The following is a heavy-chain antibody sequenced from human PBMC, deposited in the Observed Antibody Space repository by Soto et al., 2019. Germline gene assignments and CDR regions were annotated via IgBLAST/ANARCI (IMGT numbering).Heavy chain of an antibody. D-gene: IGHD5-12*01. Sequence: EVQLVESGGGLVQPGGSLTLSCAASGFTFSNYWMHWVRQAPGKGLVWVSRINSGGSSTSYADSVKGRFTISRDNARNTLYVHMNSLRVEDTAVYYCARAGDRGYEPDDWGQGTLVTVSS. CDR1: GFTFSNYW. CDR2: INSGGSST. V-gene: IGHV3-74*01. J-gene: IGHJ4*02. CDR3: ARAGDRGYEPDD.